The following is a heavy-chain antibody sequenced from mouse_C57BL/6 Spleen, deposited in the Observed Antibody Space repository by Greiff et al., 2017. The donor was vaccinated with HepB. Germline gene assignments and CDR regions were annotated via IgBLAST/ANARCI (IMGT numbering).Heavy chain of an antibody. Sequence: EVQRVESGPGLVKPSQSLSLTCSVTGYSITSGYYWNWIRQFPGNKLEWMGYISYDGSNNYNPSLKNRISITRDTSKNQFFLKLNSVTTEDTATYYCARGGDDPSMDYWGQGTSVTVSS. CDR2: ISYDGSN. J-gene: IGHJ4*01. CDR3: ARGGDDPSMDY. CDR1: GYSITSGYY. V-gene: IGHV3-6*01. D-gene: IGHD2-12*01.